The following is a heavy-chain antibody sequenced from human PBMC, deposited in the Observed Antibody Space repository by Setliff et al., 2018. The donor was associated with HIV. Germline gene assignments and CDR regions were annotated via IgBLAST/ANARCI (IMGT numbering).Heavy chain of an antibody. CDR3: ARGNYLDSSGGDPFEM. CDR1: GYTFISYY. CDR2: INPSSGST. D-gene: IGHD3-22*01. Sequence: ASVKVSCKASGYTFISYYMHWVRQAPGQGLEWMGVINPSSGSTTYTQKLQGRVTMTRDKSTNRVYMELSSLRSEDTAGYYCARGNYLDSSGGDPFEMWGQGTMVTVSS. J-gene: IGHJ3*02. V-gene: IGHV1-46*04.